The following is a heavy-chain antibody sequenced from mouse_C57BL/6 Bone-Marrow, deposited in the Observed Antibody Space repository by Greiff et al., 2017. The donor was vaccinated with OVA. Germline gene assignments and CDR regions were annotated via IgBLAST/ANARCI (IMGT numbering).Heavy chain of an antibody. CDR3: ASHYYGSSYGFAY. CDR2: IHPNSGST. J-gene: IGHJ3*01. Sequence: QVQLQQSGAELVKPGASVKLSCKASGYTFTSYWMHWVKQRPGQGLEWIGMIHPNSGSTNYNEKFKSKATLTVDKSSSTAYMQLSSLTSEDSAVYYCASHYYGSSYGFAYWGQGTLVTVSA. D-gene: IGHD1-1*01. V-gene: IGHV1-64*01. CDR1: GYTFTSYW.